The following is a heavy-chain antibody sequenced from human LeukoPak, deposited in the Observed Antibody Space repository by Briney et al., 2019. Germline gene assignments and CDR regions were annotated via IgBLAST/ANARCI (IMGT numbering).Heavy chain of an antibody. CDR1: SGFA. CDR2: INGRGDDT. Sequence: GGSLRLSCAAFSGFAMSWVRQAPGKRLEWVSAINGRGDDTYYPDSVKGRFTISRDNSNNTLYLQMNSLRAEDTAVYYCAKGGGWNSVWGDFYYYYMDVWGKGTTVTVSS. J-gene: IGHJ6*03. V-gene: IGHV3-23*01. CDR3: AKGGGWNSVWGDFYYYYMDV. D-gene: IGHD6-19*01.